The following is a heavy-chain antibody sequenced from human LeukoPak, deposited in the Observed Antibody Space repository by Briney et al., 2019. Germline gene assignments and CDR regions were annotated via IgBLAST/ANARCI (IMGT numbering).Heavy chain of an antibody. J-gene: IGHJ6*01. Sequence: SETLSLTCTVSGGSIRGYYWTWIRQPPGKGLEWIGYIYYGGSTNYTPSLKSRITMSADASKNQFSLRLSSVTAADTAVYYCARDYRYSSSTKYYGMDVWGQGTTVTVSS. D-gene: IGHD6-6*01. CDR3: ARDYRYSSSTKYYGMDV. CDR2: IYYGGST. CDR1: GGSIRGYY. V-gene: IGHV4-59*01.